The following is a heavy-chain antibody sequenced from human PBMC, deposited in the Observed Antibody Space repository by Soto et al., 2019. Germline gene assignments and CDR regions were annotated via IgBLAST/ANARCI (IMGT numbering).Heavy chain of an antibody. Sequence: GGSLRLSCAASGFTFSSYAMSWVRQAPGKGLEWVSAISGSGGSTYYADSVKGRFTISRDNSKNTLYLQMNSLRAEDTAVYYCAKTQLWLRDYYYYGMDVWGQGTTVTVS. V-gene: IGHV3-23*01. CDR2: ISGSGGST. CDR3: AKTQLWLRDYYYYGMDV. J-gene: IGHJ6*02. CDR1: GFTFSSYA. D-gene: IGHD5-18*01.